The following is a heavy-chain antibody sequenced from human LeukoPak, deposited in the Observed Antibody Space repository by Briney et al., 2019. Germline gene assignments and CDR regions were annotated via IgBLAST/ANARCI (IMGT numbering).Heavy chain of an antibody. J-gene: IGHJ4*02. CDR2: FDPEDTET. D-gene: IGHD4-17*01. CDR1: GYTFTGYY. Sequence: GASVKVSCKTSGYTFTGYYMHWVRQAPGKGLEWMGAFDPEDTETIYAQKFQGRVTMTEDTSTDTAYMELSSLRSEDTAVYYCAADLLTVTTSGVNDYWGQGTLVTVSS. CDR3: AADLLTVTTSGVNDY. V-gene: IGHV1-24*01.